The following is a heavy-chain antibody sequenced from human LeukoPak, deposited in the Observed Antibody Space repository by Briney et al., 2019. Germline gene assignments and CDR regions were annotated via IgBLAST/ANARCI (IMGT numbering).Heavy chain of an antibody. CDR3: ARSFGYGVDAFDI. CDR2: MSGSGRST. J-gene: IGHJ3*02. CDR1: GFTFSSFT. D-gene: IGHD5-18*01. V-gene: IGHV3-23*01. Sequence: GGSLRLSCAASGFTFSSFTMSWVRQAPGKGLEWVSAMSGSGRSTYYADSVKGRFTISRDNSKNTLYLQMNSLRAEDTAIYYCARSFGYGVDAFDIWGQGALVTVSS.